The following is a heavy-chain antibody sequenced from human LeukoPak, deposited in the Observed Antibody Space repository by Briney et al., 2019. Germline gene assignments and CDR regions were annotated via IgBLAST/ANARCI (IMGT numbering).Heavy chain of an antibody. J-gene: IGHJ4*02. Sequence: PSETLSLTCTVTGGSISSSSCYWGWIRQPPGKGLEWIGSIYYSGSTYYNPSLKSRVTISVDTSKNQFSLKLSSVTAADTAVYYCARGYNCRAYFDYWGQGTLVTVSS. D-gene: IGHD1-1*01. V-gene: IGHV4-39*07. CDR3: ARGYNCRAYFDY. CDR2: IYYSGST. CDR1: GGSISSSSCY.